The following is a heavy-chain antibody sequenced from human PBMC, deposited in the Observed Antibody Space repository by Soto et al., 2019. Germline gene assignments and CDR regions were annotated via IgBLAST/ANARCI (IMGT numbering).Heavy chain of an antibody. CDR1: GGSISSGGYY. Sequence: TLSLTCTVSGGSISSGGYYWSWIRQHPGKGLEWIGYIYYSGSTYYNPSLKSRVTISVDTSKNQFSLKLSSVTAADTAVYYCARLRSNPGYYFDYWGQGTLVTVSS. CDR3: ARLRSNPGYYFDY. V-gene: IGHV4-31*03. J-gene: IGHJ4*02. CDR2: IYYSGST.